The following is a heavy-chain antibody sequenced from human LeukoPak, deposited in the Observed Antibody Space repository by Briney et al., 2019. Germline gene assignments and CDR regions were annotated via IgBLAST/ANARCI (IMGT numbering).Heavy chain of an antibody. CDR1: GGSISSGGYY. V-gene: IGHV4-31*03. Sequence: SETLSLTCTVSGGSISSGGYYWSWIRQHPGKGLEWIGYIYYSGSTYYNPSLKSRVTISVDTSKNQFSLKLSSVTAADTAVYYCARDNRDYYDSSGETYGMDVWGQGTTVTVSS. J-gene: IGHJ6*02. CDR2: IYYSGST. D-gene: IGHD3-22*01. CDR3: ARDNRDYYDSSGETYGMDV.